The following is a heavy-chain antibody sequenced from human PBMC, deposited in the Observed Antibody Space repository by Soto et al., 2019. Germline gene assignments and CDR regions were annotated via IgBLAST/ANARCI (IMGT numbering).Heavy chain of an antibody. CDR3: ASSSGQWLDAEYFQH. Sequence: QVRLVQSGAEVKKPGASVKVSCKASGYTFTSYGISWVRQAPGQGLEWMGWISAYNGNTNYAQKLQGRVTMTTDTSTSTAYMELRSLRSDDTAVYYCASSSGQWLDAEYFQHWGQGTLVTVSS. CDR1: GYTFTSYG. D-gene: IGHD6-19*01. CDR2: ISAYNGNT. J-gene: IGHJ1*01. V-gene: IGHV1-18*01.